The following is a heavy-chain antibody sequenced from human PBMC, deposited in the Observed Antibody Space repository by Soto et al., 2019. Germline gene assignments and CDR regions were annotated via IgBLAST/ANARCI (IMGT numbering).Heavy chain of an antibody. CDR2: IYYRGNT. J-gene: IGHJ4*02. CDR1: GDSINSDKYY. Sequence: QLQESGPGLVKPSETLSLTCSVSGDSINSDKYYWGWIRQPPGKGLEWIGSIYYRGNTYYNPSLQTGVTISLDKSKSQFSLGLNSVIAADSAVYFCARLEGLATISYYFDFWGQGAQVTVSS. V-gene: IGHV4-39*01. CDR3: ARLEGLATISYYFDF. D-gene: IGHD3-3*01.